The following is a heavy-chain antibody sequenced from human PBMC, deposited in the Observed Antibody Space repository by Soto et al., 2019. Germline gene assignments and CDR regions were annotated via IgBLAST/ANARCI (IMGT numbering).Heavy chain of an antibody. CDR1: GFTFSRFS. CDR2: ISSGSSDT. V-gene: IGHV3-21*01. CDR3: ARVAY. J-gene: IGHJ4*02. Sequence: GGSLMLSFEASGFTFSRFSMNWVRQVPGKGPEWVASISSGSSDTWYADSVKGRFIISRDNAQNSLFLQMNTLRPEDTAMYYCARVAYWGPGTQVTVS.